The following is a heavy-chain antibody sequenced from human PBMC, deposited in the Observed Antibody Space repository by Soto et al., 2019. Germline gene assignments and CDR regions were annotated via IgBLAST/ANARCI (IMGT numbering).Heavy chain of an antibody. D-gene: IGHD6-13*01. CDR3: ARKGRDSSSWYNWFDP. Sequence: ASVKVSCKASGYTFTSYDINWVRQATGQGLEWMGWMNPNSGNTGSAQKFQGRVTMTRNTSITTAYMELSSLRSEDTAVYYCARKGRDSSSWYNWFDPWGQGTLVTVSS. CDR2: MNPNSGNT. CDR1: GYTFTSYD. J-gene: IGHJ5*02. V-gene: IGHV1-8*01.